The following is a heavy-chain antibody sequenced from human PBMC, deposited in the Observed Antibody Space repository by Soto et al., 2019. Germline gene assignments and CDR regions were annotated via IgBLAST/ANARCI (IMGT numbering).Heavy chain of an antibody. Sequence: GGSLRLSCAASGFTFRSFTMNWVRQAPGKGLEWVSTISSNSAYIYYADSVKGRFTISRDHAKNSLELQMNSLRADDTALYYCARESFSASPNFFDYWGRGTQVTVS. D-gene: IGHD3-16*01. J-gene: IGHJ4*02. CDR1: GFTFRSFT. V-gene: IGHV3-21*01. CDR3: ARESFSASPNFFDY. CDR2: ISSNSAYI.